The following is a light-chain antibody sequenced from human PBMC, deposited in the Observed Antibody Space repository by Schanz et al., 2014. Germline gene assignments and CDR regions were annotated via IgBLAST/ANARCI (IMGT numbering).Light chain of an antibody. J-gene: IGLJ2*01. V-gene: IGLV2-11*01. CDR2: EVS. CDR3: TSYAGSNQVV. Sequence: QSALTQPRSVSGSPGQSVTISCTGTSSDIGGYNYVSWYQHHPGKAPQLMIYEVSQRPSGVPDRFSGSKSGNTASLTVSGLQADDEADYYCTSYAGSNQVVFGGGTKLTVL. CDR1: SSDIGGYNY.